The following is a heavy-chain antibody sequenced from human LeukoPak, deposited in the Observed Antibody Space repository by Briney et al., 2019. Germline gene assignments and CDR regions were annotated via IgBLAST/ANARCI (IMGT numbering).Heavy chain of an antibody. Sequence: GRSLSLPCAVSGLTFGSHDASWVRQPPGRGLEWVSAISGRGGHTYYADSVKGRFPISRDHPQNTLCLQTNREMAEDPAVYIRAKLGSSWWKNWFDPWGQGALVTLSS. CDR2: ISGRGGHT. CDR1: GLTFGSHD. V-gene: IGHV3-23*01. J-gene: IGHJ5*02. CDR3: AKLGSSWWKNWFDP. D-gene: IGHD6-13*01.